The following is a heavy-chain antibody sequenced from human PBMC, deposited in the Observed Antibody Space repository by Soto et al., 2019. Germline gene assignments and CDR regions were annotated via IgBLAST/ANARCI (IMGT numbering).Heavy chain of an antibody. V-gene: IGHV1-69*13. Sequence: SVKVSCKASGGTFSSYAISWVRQAPGQGLEWMGGIIPIFGAANYAQKFQGRVTITADESTSTAYMELSSLRSEDTAVYYCARDANCISTSCYHYYGMDVWGQGTTVNVSS. J-gene: IGHJ6*02. D-gene: IGHD2-2*01. CDR2: IIPIFGAA. CDR1: GGTFSSYA. CDR3: ARDANCISTSCYHYYGMDV.